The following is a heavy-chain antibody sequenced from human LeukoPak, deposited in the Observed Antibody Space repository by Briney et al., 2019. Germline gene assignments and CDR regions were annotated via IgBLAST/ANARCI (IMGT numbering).Heavy chain of an antibody. V-gene: IGHV3-30*18. CDR2: ISYDGSNK. CDR3: AKGLYSSSSYSY. D-gene: IGHD6-6*01. Sequence: GGSLRLSCAASGFTFSSYGMHWVRQAPGKGLEWVAVISYDGSNKYYADSVKGRFTISRDNSKNTLYLQMNSLRAEDTAVYYCAKGLYSSSSYSYWGQGTLVTASS. CDR1: GFTFSSYG. J-gene: IGHJ4*02.